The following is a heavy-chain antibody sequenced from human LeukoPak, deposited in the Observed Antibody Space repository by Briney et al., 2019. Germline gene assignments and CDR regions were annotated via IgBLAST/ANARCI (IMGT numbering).Heavy chain of an antibody. V-gene: IGHV4-34*01. J-gene: IGHJ6*04. D-gene: IGHD2-2*01. CDR3: ARGDIVVVPAALDV. CDR2: INHSGST. CDR1: GGSLSGYY. Sequence: SETLSLTCAVYGGSLSGYYWSWIRQPPGKGLEWIGEINHSGSTNYNPSLKSRVTMSVDTSKNQFSLKLSSVTAADTAVYYCARGDIVVVPAALDVWGKGTTVTVSS.